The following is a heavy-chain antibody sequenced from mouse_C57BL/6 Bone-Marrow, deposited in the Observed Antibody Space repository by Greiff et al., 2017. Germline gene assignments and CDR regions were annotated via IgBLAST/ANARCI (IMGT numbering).Heavy chain of an antibody. CDR3: ARSPYDYDGAY. V-gene: IGHV1-7*01. CDR2: INPSSGYT. Sequence: QVQLQQSGAELAKPGASVKLSCKASGYTFTSYWMHWVKQRPGQGLEWIGYINPSSGYTKYNQKFKDTATLSADTSSSTAYMPLSSLTYEDSAVDYCARSPYDYDGAYWGQGTLVTVSA. D-gene: IGHD2-4*01. CDR1: GYTFTSYW. J-gene: IGHJ3*01.